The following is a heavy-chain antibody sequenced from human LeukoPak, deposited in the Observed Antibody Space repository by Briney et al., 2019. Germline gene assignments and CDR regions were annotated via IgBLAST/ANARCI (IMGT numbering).Heavy chain of an antibody. CDR1: GFSFDDYG. J-gene: IGHJ4*02. CDR3: ARADKDGYGFFGFDY. D-gene: IGHD5-18*01. Sequence: GGSLRLSCAASGFSFDDYGMSWVRQAPGKGLEWVAGINWNGGSIGYADSVKGRFTISRDNAKNSLYLQINSLRAEDTALYYCARADKDGYGFFGFDYWGQGTLVTVSS. V-gene: IGHV3-20*04. CDR2: INWNGGSI.